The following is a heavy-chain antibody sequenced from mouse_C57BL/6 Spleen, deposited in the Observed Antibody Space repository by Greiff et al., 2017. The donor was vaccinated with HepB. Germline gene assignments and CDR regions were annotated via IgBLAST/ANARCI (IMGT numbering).Heavy chain of an antibody. V-gene: IGHV5-4*03. D-gene: IGHD2-1*01. CDR1: GFTFSSYA. CDR2: ISDGGSYT. J-gene: IGHJ4*01. CDR3: ARGGYYGNYLNAMDY. Sequence: EVNLVESGGGLVKPGGSLKLSCAASGFTFSSYAMSWVRQTPEKRLEWVATISDGGSYTYYPDNVKGRFTISRDNAKNNLYLQMSHLKSEDTAMYYCARGGYYGNYLNAMDYWGQGTSVTVSS.